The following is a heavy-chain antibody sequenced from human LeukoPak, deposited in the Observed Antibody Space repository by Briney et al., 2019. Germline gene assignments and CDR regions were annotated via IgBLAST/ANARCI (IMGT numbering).Heavy chain of an antibody. Sequence: ASVKVSCKASGYTFTSYDINWVRHATGQGREWMGWMNPNSGNTGYAQKFQGRVTITRNTSISTAYMELSSLRSEDTAVYYCARGGYYDFWSGETNWFDPWGQGTLVTVSS. CDR2: MNPNSGNT. V-gene: IGHV1-8*03. CDR1: GYTFTSYD. CDR3: ARGGYYDFWSGETNWFDP. D-gene: IGHD3-3*01. J-gene: IGHJ5*02.